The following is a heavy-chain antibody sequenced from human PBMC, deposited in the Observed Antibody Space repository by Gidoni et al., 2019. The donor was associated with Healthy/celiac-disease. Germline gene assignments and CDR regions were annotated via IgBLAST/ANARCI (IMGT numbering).Heavy chain of an antibody. CDR3: ARVSPIYDYVWGSYRSLGFDY. J-gene: IGHJ4*02. V-gene: IGHV3-48*03. CDR1: GFTFSSYE. CDR2: ISSSGSTI. Sequence: EVQLVESGGGLVQPGGSLRLSCAASGFTFSSYEMNWVRQAPGKGLEWVSYISSSGSTIYYADSVKGRFTISRDNAKNSLYLQMNSLRAEDTAVYYCARVSPIYDYVWGSYRSLGFDYWGQGTLVTVSS. D-gene: IGHD3-16*02.